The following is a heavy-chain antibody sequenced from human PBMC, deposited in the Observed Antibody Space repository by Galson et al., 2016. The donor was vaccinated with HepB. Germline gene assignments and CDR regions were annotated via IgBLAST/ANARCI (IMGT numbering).Heavy chain of an antibody. J-gene: IGHJ4*02. CDR1: GFTFNTYA. V-gene: IGHV3-23*01. CDR2: ITGNGGTT. D-gene: IGHD3-22*01. CDR3: AKRDYSDSDGYLPLFDR. Sequence: SLRLSCAASGFTFNTYAMSWVRQAPGKGPEWVSAITGNGGTTYYTDSVKGRFTISRDNSKNTLYLQMNSLRVDDTAVYYCAKRDYSDSDGYLPLFDRWGQRTLVTVSS.